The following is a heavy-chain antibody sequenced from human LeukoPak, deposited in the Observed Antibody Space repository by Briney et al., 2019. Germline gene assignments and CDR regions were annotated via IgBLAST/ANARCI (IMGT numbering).Heavy chain of an antibody. J-gene: IGHJ5*02. CDR3: ARGPAKAIAARPSGRWFDP. Sequence: ASVKVSCKASGYTFTSYDINWVRQATGQGLEWMVWMNPNSGNTGYAQKFQGRVTMTRNTSISTAYMELSSLRSEDTAVYYCARGPAKAIAARPSGRWFDPWGQGNLVTVSS. CDR1: GYTFTSYD. V-gene: IGHV1-8*01. CDR2: MNPNSGNT. D-gene: IGHD6-6*01.